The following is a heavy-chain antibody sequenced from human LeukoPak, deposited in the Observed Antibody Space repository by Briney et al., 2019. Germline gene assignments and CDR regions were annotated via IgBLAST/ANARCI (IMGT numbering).Heavy chain of an antibody. J-gene: IGHJ6*03. Sequence: SETLSLTCTVSGASISSYYWSWIRQPPGKGLEWIGYLYNTRNTYYNPSLKSRVTISVDTSKNQFSLKLSSVTAADTAVYYCARVEWFGELHYYYYMDVWGKGTTVTISS. CDR2: LYNTRNT. V-gene: IGHV4-59*01. CDR3: ARVEWFGELHYYYYMDV. CDR1: GASISSYY. D-gene: IGHD3-10*01.